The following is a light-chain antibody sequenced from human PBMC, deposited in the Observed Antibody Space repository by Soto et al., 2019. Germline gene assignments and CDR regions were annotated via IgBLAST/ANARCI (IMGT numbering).Light chain of an antibody. CDR1: QSDLYSSNNKNY. CDR2: WAS. J-gene: IGKJ1*01. Sequence: DIVMTQSPDSLTVSLGERATINCKSSQSDLYSSNNKNYLAWYQQKPGQPPKLLIYWASIRESGVPDRFSGSGSGTEFTLTISSLQAEDVAVYYCQQYYSLPWSFGQGTKVEIK. V-gene: IGKV4-1*01. CDR3: QQYYSLPWS.